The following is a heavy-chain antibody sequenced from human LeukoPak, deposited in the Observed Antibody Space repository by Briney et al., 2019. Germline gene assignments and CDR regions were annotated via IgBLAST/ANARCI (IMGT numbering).Heavy chain of an antibody. CDR2: IYHSGST. CDR1: GGSISSGGYS. V-gene: IGHV4-30-2*01. D-gene: IGHD3-10*01. Sequence: PSQTLSLTCAVSGGSISSGGYSWSWIRQPPGKGLEWIGYIYHSGSTYYNPSLRSRVTISVDRSKNQFSLKLSSVTAADTAVYYCARENISRGYYGSGSSLFPHYYYYGMDVWGQGTTVTVSS. CDR3: ARENISRGYYGSGSSLFPHYYYYGMDV. J-gene: IGHJ6*02.